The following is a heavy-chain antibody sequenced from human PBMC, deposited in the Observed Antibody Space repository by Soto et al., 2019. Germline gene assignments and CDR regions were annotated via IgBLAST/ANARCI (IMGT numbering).Heavy chain of an antibody. V-gene: IGHV4-34*01. D-gene: IGHD3-3*01. CDR3: ATRIKVFGLLITPFDP. J-gene: IGHJ5*02. CDR1: GGSVNGYY. CDR2: INHTGGT. Sequence: PSETLSLTCAVYGGSVNGYYWNWIRQPPGKGLEWIGEINHTGGTHYNPSLKSRVTMSVDTSKNQFSLRLSSVTAAETAIYYCATRIKVFGLLITPFDPWGQRTHITVSS.